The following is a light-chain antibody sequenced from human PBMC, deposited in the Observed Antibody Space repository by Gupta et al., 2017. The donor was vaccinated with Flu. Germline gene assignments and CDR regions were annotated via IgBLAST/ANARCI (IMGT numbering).Light chain of an antibody. Sequence: ATLSLSPGERATLSCRASESITNYLTWYQQKPGQAPRLLIYGASNRATGIPARFSGSGYGTDFTLTISSREREDFAVYYCQHRSNWPSITFGQGTRMEIK. CDR3: QHRSNWPSIT. J-gene: IGKJ5*01. V-gene: IGKV3-11*01. CDR1: ESITNY. CDR2: GAS.